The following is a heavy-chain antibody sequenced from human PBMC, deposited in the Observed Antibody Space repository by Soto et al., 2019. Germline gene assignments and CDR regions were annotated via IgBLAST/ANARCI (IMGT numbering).Heavy chain of an antibody. D-gene: IGHD4-4*01. CDR3: ASGLDYSNYVYFDY. Sequence: GGSLRLSCAASGFTFSDYYMSWIRQAPGKGLEWVSYISSSGSTIYYADSVKGRFTISRDNAKNSLYLQMNSLRAEDTAVYYCASGLDYSNYVYFDYWGQGTLVTVSS. CDR2: ISSSGSTI. V-gene: IGHV3-11*01. CDR1: GFTFSDYY. J-gene: IGHJ4*02.